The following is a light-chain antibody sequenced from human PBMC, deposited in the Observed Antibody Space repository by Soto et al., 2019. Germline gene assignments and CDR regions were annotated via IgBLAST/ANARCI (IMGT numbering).Light chain of an antibody. J-gene: IGKJ3*01. CDR1: QTINNRY. Sequence: EIVLTQSPGTLSLSPGERATLSCRASQTINNRYLAWYQQKPGQAPRLLFYGASSRATGIPDRFSGSGSGTDFTLTISRLEPEDFAVYYCQQFASSPGFTFGPGTKVAMK. CDR2: GAS. V-gene: IGKV3-20*01. CDR3: QQFASSPGFT.